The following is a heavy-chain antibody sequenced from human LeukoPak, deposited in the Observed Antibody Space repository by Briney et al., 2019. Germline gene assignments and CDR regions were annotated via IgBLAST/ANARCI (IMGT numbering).Heavy chain of an antibody. CDR1: GFTFRNYA. V-gene: IGHV3-23*01. Sequence: GGSLRRSCAASGFTFRNYAMTWVRQAPGKGLEWVSAISAGGESTYYADSVKGRFTISRDNSKNTLYMRMNSLRAEDTALYYCAKGRSGWSFDYWGQGTLVTVSS. D-gene: IGHD6-19*01. CDR2: ISAGGEST. CDR3: AKGRSGWSFDY. J-gene: IGHJ4*02.